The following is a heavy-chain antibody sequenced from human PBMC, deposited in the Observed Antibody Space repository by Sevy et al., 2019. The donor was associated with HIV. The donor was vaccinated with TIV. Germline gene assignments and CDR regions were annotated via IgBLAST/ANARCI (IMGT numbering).Heavy chain of an antibody. CDR3: PSKRRYNHGPFDY. V-gene: IGHV4-30-4*01. J-gene: IGHJ4*02. D-gene: IGHD5-12*01. Sequence: SETLSLTCTVSGGSISSSDSYWSWIRQPPGKGLEWIGYIHYSGGTYYSPFLKSRVAMSVDTSEKQFSLKLSFLTAADTAVYYCPSKRRYNHGPFDYWGQGTLVTVSS. CDR2: IHYSGGT. CDR1: GGSISSSDSY.